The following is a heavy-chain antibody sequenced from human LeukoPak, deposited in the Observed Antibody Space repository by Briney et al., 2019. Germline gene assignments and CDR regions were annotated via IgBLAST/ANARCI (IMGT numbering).Heavy chain of an antibody. Sequence: GGSLRLSCAASGFIFSNAWMSWVRQPPGKGLEWVGRIKSKTDGGTTDYAAPVKGRFTISRDDSKNTLYLQMNSLKTEDTAVYYCTTEDVYSGYEVDYWGQGTLVTVSS. CDR3: TTEDVYSGYEVDY. D-gene: IGHD5-12*01. V-gene: IGHV3-15*01. CDR2: IKSKTDGGTT. J-gene: IGHJ4*02. CDR1: GFIFSNAW.